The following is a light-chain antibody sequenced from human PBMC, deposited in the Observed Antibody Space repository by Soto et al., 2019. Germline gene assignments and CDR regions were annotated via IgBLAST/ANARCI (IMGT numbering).Light chain of an antibody. V-gene: IGLV2-14*01. CDR3: RSYTNTFPLIV. CDR1: SSDVGTYKY. J-gene: IGLJ1*01. Sequence: QSALTQPASVSGSPGQSITISCTGTSSDVGTYKYVSWYQQHPGKAPKLIIYEVSNRPSGVSNRFSGSKSGNTASLTISGLQAEDEADYYCRSYTNTFPLIVFGTGTKLTVL. CDR2: EVS.